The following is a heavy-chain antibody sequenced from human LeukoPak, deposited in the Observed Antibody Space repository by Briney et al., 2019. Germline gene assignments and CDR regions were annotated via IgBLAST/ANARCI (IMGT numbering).Heavy chain of an antibody. D-gene: IGHD4-17*01. CDR2: LSGDGSDT. Sequence: GGSLRLSCQASGFPFSTFPMSWVRQAPGKGLEWVSTLSGDGSDTYYADSVKGRFTVSRDNSKNTLYLQMNSLRADDAALYYCARMDNGDSYWGQGTLVIVSS. J-gene: IGHJ4*02. V-gene: IGHV3-23*01. CDR3: ARMDNGDSY. CDR1: GFPFSTFP.